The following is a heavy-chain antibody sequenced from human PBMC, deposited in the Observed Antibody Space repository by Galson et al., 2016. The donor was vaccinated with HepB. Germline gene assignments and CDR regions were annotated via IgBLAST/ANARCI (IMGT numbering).Heavy chain of an antibody. CDR3: ARGTKRFCSGSNCYPLDH. J-gene: IGHJ4*02. Sequence: SLRLSCVASGFTFSTYAMTWVRQAPGKGLEWVSVITDSGDDTHHADSVKGRFIMSRDNSKNTVYLQMNNLRDEDTAIYFCARGTKRFCSGSNCYPLDHWGQGTLVTVSS. V-gene: IGHV3-23*01. CDR2: ITDSGDDT. D-gene: IGHD2-15*01. CDR1: GFTFSTYA.